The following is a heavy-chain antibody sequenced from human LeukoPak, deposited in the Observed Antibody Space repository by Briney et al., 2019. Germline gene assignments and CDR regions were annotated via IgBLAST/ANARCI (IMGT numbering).Heavy chain of an antibody. D-gene: IGHD3-3*01. Sequence: ASVKVSCKAPGYTFTSYAMNWVRQAPGQGLDWMGWINTNTGNPTYAQGFTGRFVFSLDTSVSTAYLQISSLTAEATAVYYCARDEGVTIFGVVRYYYGMDVWGQGTTVTVSS. CDR3: ARDEGVTIFGVVRYYYGMDV. CDR1: GYTFTSYA. J-gene: IGHJ6*02. V-gene: IGHV7-4-1*02. CDR2: INTNTGNP.